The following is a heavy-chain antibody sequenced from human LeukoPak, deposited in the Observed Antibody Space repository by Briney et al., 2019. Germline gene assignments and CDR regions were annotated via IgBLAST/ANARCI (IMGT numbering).Heavy chain of an antibody. CDR3: AREYSSGWNWFDP. V-gene: IGHV4-34*01. CDR2: INHSGST. J-gene: IGHJ5*02. Sequence: SETLSLTCAVYGGSFSGYYWSWIRQPPGKGLEWIGEINHSGSTNYNPSLKSRVTMSVDTSKKQFSLKLSSVTAADTAVYYCAREYSSGWNWFDPWGQGTLVTVSS. D-gene: IGHD6-19*01. CDR1: GGSFSGYY.